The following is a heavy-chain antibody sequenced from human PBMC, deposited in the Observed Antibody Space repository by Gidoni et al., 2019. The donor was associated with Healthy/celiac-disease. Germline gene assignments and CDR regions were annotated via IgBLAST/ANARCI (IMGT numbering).Heavy chain of an antibody. CDR2: IKQDGSEK. V-gene: IGHV3-7*01. J-gene: IGHJ4*02. CDR1: GFPSSSYW. D-gene: IGHD2-2*01. Sequence: EVQLVESGGGLVQPGGSLRLSCAASGFPSSSYWMSWVRQAPGKGLEWVANIKQDGSEKYYVDSVKGRFTISRDNAKNSLYLQMNSLRAEDTAVYYCARDHASIPAAIVFDYWGQGTLVTVSS. CDR3: ARDHASIPAAIVFDY.